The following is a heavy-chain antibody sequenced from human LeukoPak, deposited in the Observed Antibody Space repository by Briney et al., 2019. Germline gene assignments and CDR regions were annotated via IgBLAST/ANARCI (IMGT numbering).Heavy chain of an antibody. Sequence: ASETLSLTCTVSGGSISSYYWSWIRQPAGKGLEWIGRIYTSGSTNYNPSLKSRVTISVDKSKNQFSLKLSSVTAADTAVYYCARGPYCSGGSCYGYNWFDPWGQGTLVTVSS. CDR2: IYTSGST. J-gene: IGHJ5*02. CDR1: GGSISSYY. V-gene: IGHV4-4*07. D-gene: IGHD2-15*01. CDR3: ARGPYCSGGSCYGYNWFDP.